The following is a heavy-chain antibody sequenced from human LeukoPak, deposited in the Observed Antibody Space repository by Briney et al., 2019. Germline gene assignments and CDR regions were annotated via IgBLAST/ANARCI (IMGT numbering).Heavy chain of an antibody. D-gene: IGHD2-21*01. Sequence: GGSLRLSCAPSVFPLSRYAMRWVRQASGKGLEWVSATSSIEPGTYFAHSVRRRFTLSRDKSKNTLYLQLNNLRVEDAGVYYCARAPVTSCRGVYCYPFDYWGKGTLVTVSS. CDR1: VFPLSRYA. J-gene: IGHJ4*02. V-gene: IGHV3-23*01. CDR2: TSSIEPGT. CDR3: ARAPVTSCRGVYCYPFDY.